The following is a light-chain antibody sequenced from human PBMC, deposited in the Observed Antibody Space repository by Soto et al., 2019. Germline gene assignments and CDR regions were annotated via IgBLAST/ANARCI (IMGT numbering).Light chain of an antibody. CDR2: STS. CDR1: TGAVTSGYY. CDR3: LLYYGGQLGV. Sequence: QTVVTQEPSLTESPGGTVTLTCASSTGAVTSGYYPNWFQQKPGQAPRALIYSTSNKYSWTPARFSGSLLGGKAALTLSGVQPEDEAEYYCLLYYGGQLGVFGGGTKVTVL. J-gene: IGLJ2*01. V-gene: IGLV7-43*01.